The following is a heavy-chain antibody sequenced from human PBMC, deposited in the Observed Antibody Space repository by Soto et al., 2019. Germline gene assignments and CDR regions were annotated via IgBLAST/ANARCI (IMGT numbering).Heavy chain of an antibody. J-gene: IGHJ3*02. CDR1: GGSISSYY. D-gene: IGHD3-3*01. CDR3: ARGGRITIFGVADDAFDI. CDR2: IYYSGST. Sequence: QVQLQESGPGLVKPSETLSLTCTVSGGSISSYYWSWIRQPPGKGLEWIGYIYYSGSTNYNPSLKSRVTLSVDTSKNQFSSKLSSVTAADTAVYYCARGGRITIFGVADDAFDIWGQGTMVTVSS. V-gene: IGHV4-59*01.